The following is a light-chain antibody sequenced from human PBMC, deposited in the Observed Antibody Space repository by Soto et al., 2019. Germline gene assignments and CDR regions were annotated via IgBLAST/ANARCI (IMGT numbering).Light chain of an antibody. CDR1: SSDVGGYNY. Sequence: QSVLTQPASVSGSPGQSITISCTGTSSDVGGYNYVSWYQQHPGKAPKLMIYDVSNRPSGFSNRFSGSKSGNTASLTISGLQAEDEADYYCSSYTSSSTLNVFGTGTKLTLL. CDR3: SSYTSSSTLNV. V-gene: IGLV2-14*01. CDR2: DVS. J-gene: IGLJ1*01.